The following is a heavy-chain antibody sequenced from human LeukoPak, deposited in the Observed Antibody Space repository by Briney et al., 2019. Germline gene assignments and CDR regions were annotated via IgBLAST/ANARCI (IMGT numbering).Heavy chain of an antibody. V-gene: IGHV4-59*01. CDR2: IYYSGST. D-gene: IGHD5-18*01. Sequence: SETLSLTCTVSGGSISSYYWNWIRQPPGKGLEWIGYIYYSGSTNYNPSLKSRVTISVDTSKNQFSLKLSSVTAADTAVYYCARGGSYGYYYYYYMDVWGKGTTVTISS. CDR3: ARGGSYGYYYYYYMDV. CDR1: GGSISSYY. J-gene: IGHJ6*03.